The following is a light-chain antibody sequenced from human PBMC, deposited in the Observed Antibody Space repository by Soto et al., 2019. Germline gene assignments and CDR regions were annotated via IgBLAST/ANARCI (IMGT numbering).Light chain of an antibody. CDR2: DAS. CDR1: QSISSW. Sequence: DIQMTQSPSTLSASVGDRVTITCRASQSISSWLAWYQQKPGKAPNLLIYDASSLESGVPSRFSGSGSGTEFTLTISSLQPDDFATYYCQHYDSYPMTFGQGTGLEIK. V-gene: IGKV1-5*01. J-gene: IGKJ5*01. CDR3: QHYDSYPMT.